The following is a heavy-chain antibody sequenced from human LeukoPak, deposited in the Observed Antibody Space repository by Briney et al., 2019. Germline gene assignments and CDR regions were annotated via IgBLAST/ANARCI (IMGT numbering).Heavy chain of an antibody. V-gene: IGHV3-15*01. CDR1: GFTFNNAW. J-gene: IGHJ4*02. D-gene: IGHD2-8*01. CDR2: IKSKTDAGTT. Sequence: GGSLRLSCAASGFTFNNAWMSWVRQAPGKGLEWVGRIKSKTDAGTTDYAAPVKGRFTISRDNSKNTVYLQMNSLRAEETAVYYCGRLMYANGWVFDSWGQGTLVTVSS. CDR3: GRLMYANGWVFDS.